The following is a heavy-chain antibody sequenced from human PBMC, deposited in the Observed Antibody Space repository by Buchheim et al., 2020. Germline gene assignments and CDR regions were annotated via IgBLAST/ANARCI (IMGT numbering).Heavy chain of an antibody. V-gene: IGHV4-59*12. CDR3: ARVKELKFLLWFRDRLGGWFDP. Sequence: QVQLQESGPGLVKPSETLSLTCTVSGGSISSYYWSWIRQPPGKGLEWIGEINHSGSTNYNPSLKSRVTISVDTSKNQFSLKLSSVTAADTAVYYCARVKELKFLLWFRDRLGGWFDPWGQGTL. CDR2: INHSGST. D-gene: IGHD3-10*01. J-gene: IGHJ5*02. CDR1: GGSISSYY.